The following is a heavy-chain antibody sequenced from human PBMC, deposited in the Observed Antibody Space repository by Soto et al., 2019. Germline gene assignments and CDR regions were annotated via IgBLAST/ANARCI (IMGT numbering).Heavy chain of an antibody. J-gene: IGHJ3*02. D-gene: IGHD2-15*01. CDR1: GFTFSSYA. CDR3: AKKWPGSLATFCSGSGCHYAFDI. Sequence: EVQLLESGGGFIQPGGSLRLSCAASGFTFSSYAMSWVRQAPGKGLEWVSTITGGGDGTNYADSVKGRFTISRDNADDTVYLQTHSLRPHDTAIYDCAKKWPGSLATFCSGSGCHYAFDIWGQGTMVTVSS. CDR2: ITGGGDGT. V-gene: IGHV3-23*01.